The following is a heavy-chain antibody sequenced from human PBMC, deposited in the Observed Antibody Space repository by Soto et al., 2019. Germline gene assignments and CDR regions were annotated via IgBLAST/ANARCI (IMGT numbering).Heavy chain of an antibody. CDR3: TTGYDFWSGPLMDYGMDV. J-gene: IGHJ6*02. D-gene: IGHD3-3*01. CDR1: GFTFSNAW. V-gene: IGHV3-15*07. CDR2: IKSKTDGGTT. Sequence: GESLKISCAASGFTFSNAWMNWVRQAPGKGLEWVGRIKSKTDGGTTDYAAPVKGRFTISRDDSKNTLYLQMNSLKTEDTAVYYCTTGYDFWSGPLMDYGMDVWGQGTTVTVSS.